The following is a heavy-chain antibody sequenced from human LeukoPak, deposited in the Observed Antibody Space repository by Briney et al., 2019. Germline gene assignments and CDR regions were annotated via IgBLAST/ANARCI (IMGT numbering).Heavy chain of an antibody. J-gene: IGHJ4*02. V-gene: IGHV3-23*01. CDR1: GFTFSSYG. CDR3: AKGSARRWFWYFDY. Sequence: GGSLRLSCAASGFTFSSYGMSWVRQAPGKGLEWVSVISGSGGSTSYADSVKGRFTISRDNSKNMLYLQMNSLRAEDTAVYYCAKGSARRWFWYFDYWGQGTLVTVSS. CDR2: ISGSGGST. D-gene: IGHD4-23*01.